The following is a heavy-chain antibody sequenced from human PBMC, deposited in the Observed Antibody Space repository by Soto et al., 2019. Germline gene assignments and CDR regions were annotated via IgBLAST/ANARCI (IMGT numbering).Heavy chain of an antibody. CDR2: IYYSGST. D-gene: IGHD6-6*01. CDR1: GGSISSGGYY. J-gene: IGHJ5*02. CDR3: ARRKGELGSRVDP. V-gene: IGHV4-31*03. Sequence: SETLSLTCTVSGGSISSGGYYWSWIRQHPGKGLEWIGYIYYSGSTYYNPSLKSRVTISVDTSKNQFSLKLSSVTAADTAVYYCARRKGELGSRVDPWGQGTLVTVPS.